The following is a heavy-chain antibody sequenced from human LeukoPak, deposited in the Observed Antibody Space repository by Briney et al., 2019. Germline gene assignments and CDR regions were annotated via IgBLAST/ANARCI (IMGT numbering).Heavy chain of an antibody. D-gene: IGHD3-10*01. V-gene: IGHV1-2*02. CDR1: GYTLTELS. CDR2: INPNSGGT. Sequence: ASVKVSCKVSGYTLTELSMHWVRQAPGQGLEWMGWINPNSGGTNYAQKFQGRVTMTRDTSISTAYMELSRLRSDDTAVYYCARDYGSGSGVYYYYYMDVWGKGTTATISS. J-gene: IGHJ6*03. CDR3: ARDYGSGSGVYYYYYMDV.